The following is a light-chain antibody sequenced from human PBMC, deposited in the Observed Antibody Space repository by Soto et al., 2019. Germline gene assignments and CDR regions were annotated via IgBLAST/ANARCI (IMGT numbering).Light chain of an antibody. CDR1: QSLVHSNGNTF. CDR2: KVS. CDR3: MQGTYAPKT. J-gene: IGKJ1*01. V-gene: IGKV2-30*02. Sequence: EVVMTQSPLSLPVTLGQPASISCRSSQSLVHSNGNTFLTWFQQRPGQSPRRLIYKVSIRDSGVSVRFSGSGSGTDFTLKISRVEAEDVGVYYCMQGTYAPKTFGQGTMVEI.